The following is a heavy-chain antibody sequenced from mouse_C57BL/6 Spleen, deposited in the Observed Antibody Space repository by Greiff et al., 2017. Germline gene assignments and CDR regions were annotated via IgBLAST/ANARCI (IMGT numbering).Heavy chain of an antibody. CDR2: IYPRSGNT. D-gene: IGHD2-4*01. V-gene: IGHV1-81*01. CDR3: ARSGDYDVGWFAY. CDR1: GYTFTSYG. Sequence: VQLVESGAELARPGASVKLSCKASGYTFTSYGISWVKQRTGQGLEWIGEIYPRSGNTYYNEKFKGKATLTADKSSSTAYMELRSLTSEDSAVYFCARSGDYDVGWFAYWGQGTLVTVSA. J-gene: IGHJ3*01.